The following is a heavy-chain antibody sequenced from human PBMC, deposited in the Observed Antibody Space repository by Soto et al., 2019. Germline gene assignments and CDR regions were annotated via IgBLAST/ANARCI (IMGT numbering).Heavy chain of an antibody. Sequence: GGSLRLSCGASGFPFSTYGMHWLRQAPGKGLEWVAVISYDGSTTYFADSVNGRFTISRDNSKNTMYLQMNSLRPEDTAVYYCARVLRDGYRGGPFDIWGQGTMVTVSS. CDR2: ISYDGSTT. CDR1: GFPFSTYG. CDR3: ARVLRDGYRGGPFDI. V-gene: IGHV3-30-3*01. D-gene: IGHD2-21*01. J-gene: IGHJ3*02.